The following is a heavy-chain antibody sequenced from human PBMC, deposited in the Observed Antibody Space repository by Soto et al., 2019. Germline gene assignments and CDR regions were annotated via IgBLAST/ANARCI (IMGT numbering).Heavy chain of an antibody. D-gene: IGHD5-12*01. CDR2: ISASGGST. V-gene: IGHV3-23*01. CDR1: GFTFSNYV. CDR3: AKVPLGSGYDLDY. J-gene: IGHJ4*02. Sequence: EVQLLDSGGGLVQPGGSLRLSCAASGFTFSNYVMNWVRQAPGKGLDWVSAISASGGSTYYSDSVKRRFTISRDNSKKALYLQMSRLRSEDTAVYYCAKVPLGSGYDLDYCGQGTLVTVST.